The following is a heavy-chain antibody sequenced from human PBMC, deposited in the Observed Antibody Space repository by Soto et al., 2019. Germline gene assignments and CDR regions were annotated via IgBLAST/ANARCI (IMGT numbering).Heavy chain of an antibody. CDR3: ARGNSYGSYWYFDL. D-gene: IGHD5-18*01. Sequence: QLQLVQSGAEVKNPGASVRVSCKASGFRFPTYGITWVRHAPGQGLEWIGWITASNGNTHYAQNLQGRVTMTTDTSTSTAYMELWRLSSDDTAVYYCARGNSYGSYWYFDLWGRGTLVTVSS. CDR2: ITASNGNT. J-gene: IGHJ2*01. V-gene: IGHV1-18*04. CDR1: GFRFPTYG.